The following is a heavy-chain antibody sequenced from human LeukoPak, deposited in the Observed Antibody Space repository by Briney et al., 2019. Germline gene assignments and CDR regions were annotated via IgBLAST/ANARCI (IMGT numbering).Heavy chain of an antibody. CDR3: VGPGGGYYYNY. Sequence: GGSLRLSCAASGFTFSSYSMYWVRQAPGKGLEWVSSISSGSSYIYHADSVKGRFTISRDNAKNSLCLQMSSLRVEDTAVYYCVGPGGGYYYNYWGQGTLVTVSS. CDR2: ISSGSSYI. CDR1: GFTFSSYS. J-gene: IGHJ4*02. V-gene: IGHV3-21*01. D-gene: IGHD3-3*01.